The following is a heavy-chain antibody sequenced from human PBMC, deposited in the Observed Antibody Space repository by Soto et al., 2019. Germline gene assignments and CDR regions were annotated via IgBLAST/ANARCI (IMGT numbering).Heavy chain of an antibody. CDR3: SYGSSFDY. CDR2: SSHSGRT. D-gene: IGHD3-10*01. Sequence: QVQLQESGPGLVKPSETLSLICTVSGASLRSGYYYWSWIRQPPGKGLEWIGYSSHSGRTNYDPSLKSRLTMSVDTSQNQFSLQLNSVTAADTAVYYCSYGSSFDYWGQGTLVTVSS. CDR1: GASLRSGYYY. J-gene: IGHJ4*02. V-gene: IGHV4-61*01.